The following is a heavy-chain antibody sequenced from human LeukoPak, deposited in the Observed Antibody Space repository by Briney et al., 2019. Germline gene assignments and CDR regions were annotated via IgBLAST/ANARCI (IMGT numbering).Heavy chain of an antibody. J-gene: IGHJ4*02. CDR3: ARGRISSSWFYYFDY. CDR2: INPSGGST. Sequence: ASVKVSCKASGYTSTSYYMHWVRQAPGQGLEWIGIINPSGGSTSYAQKFQGRVTMTRDTSTSTVYMELSSLRSEDTAVYYCARGRISSSWFYYFDYWGQGTLVTVSS. CDR1: GYTSTSYY. D-gene: IGHD6-13*01. V-gene: IGHV1-46*01.